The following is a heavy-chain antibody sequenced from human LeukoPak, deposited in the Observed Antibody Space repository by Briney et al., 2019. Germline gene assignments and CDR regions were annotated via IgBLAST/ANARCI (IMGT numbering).Heavy chain of an antibody. CDR3: ARGPSYDYVWGSYRYGWFDP. CDR2: INHSGST. Sequence: SETLSLTCAVYGGSFSGYYWSWIRQPPGKGLEWIGEINHSGSTNYNPSLKSPVTISVDTSKNQFSLKLSSVTAADTAVYYCARGPSYDYVWGSYRYGWFDPWGQGTLVTVSS. D-gene: IGHD3-16*02. CDR1: GGSFSGYY. V-gene: IGHV4-34*01. J-gene: IGHJ5*02.